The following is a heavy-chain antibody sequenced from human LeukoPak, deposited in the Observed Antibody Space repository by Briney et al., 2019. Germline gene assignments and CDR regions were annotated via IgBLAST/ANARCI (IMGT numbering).Heavy chain of an antibody. CDR3: AKECGGGCSDDY. D-gene: IGHD2-21*02. Sequence: PGGSLRLSCAASGFTFSAYGMHWVRRAPGKGLEWVAFIWFDGSNKYYADSVKGRFTISRDNSKNTLYLQMNSLRLEDTAVFYCAKECGGGCSDDYWCQGTLVTASS. CDR1: GFTFSAYG. V-gene: IGHV3-30*02. J-gene: IGHJ4*02. CDR2: IWFDGSNK.